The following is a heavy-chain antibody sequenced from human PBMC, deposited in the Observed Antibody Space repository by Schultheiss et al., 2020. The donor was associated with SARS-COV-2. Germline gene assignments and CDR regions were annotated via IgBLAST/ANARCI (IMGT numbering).Heavy chain of an antibody. CDR3: AREGAAVAGTGGSWFDP. CDR2: INPSGGST. CDR1: GYTFTSYY. Sequence: ASVKVSCKASGYTFTSYYMHWVRQAPGQGLEWMGIINPSGGSTSYAQKFQGRVTMTRDTSTSTVYMELSSLRSEDTAVYYCAREGAAVAGTGGSWFDPWGQGTLVTV. D-gene: IGHD6-19*01. V-gene: IGHV1-46*01. J-gene: IGHJ5*02.